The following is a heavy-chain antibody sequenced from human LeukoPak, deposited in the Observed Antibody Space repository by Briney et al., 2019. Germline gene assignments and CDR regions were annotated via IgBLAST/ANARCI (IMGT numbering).Heavy chain of an antibody. Sequence: GGSLRLSFAASGFTFSSDSMKWVRQAPGKGLEWVSPISSSSSYIYYADSVKGRFTISRDNAKNSLYLQMNSLRAEDTAVYYCAKGTYYDFWIGPDYYLDYWGQGTLVTVSS. CDR1: GFTFSSDS. D-gene: IGHD3-3*01. CDR2: ISSSSSYI. CDR3: AKGTYYDFWIGPDYYLDY. J-gene: IGHJ4*02. V-gene: IGHV3-21*01.